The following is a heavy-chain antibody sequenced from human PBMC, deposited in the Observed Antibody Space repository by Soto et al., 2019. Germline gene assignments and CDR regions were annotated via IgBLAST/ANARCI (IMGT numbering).Heavy chain of an antibody. CDR2: ISYDGSKR. CDR3: AKYLPRSGPFDY. Sequence: GGSLRLSCAASGFTFSSYGMHWVRQAPGKGLEWVAVISYDGSKRYYADSVKGRFTISRDNSKNTLYLQMNSLRAEDTAVYYCAKYLPRSGPFDYWGQGTLVTVSS. J-gene: IGHJ4*02. V-gene: IGHV3-30*18. CDR1: GFTFSSYG. D-gene: IGHD3-10*01.